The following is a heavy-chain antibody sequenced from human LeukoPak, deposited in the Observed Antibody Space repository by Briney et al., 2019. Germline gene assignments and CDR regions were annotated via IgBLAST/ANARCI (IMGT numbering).Heavy chain of an antibody. V-gene: IGHV3-7*01. Sequence: PGGSLRLSCAASGFTFSSYWMSWVRQAPGKGLEWVANIKQDGSEKYYVDSVKGRFTISRDNAKNSLYLQMNSLRAEDTAVYSCESGTPQLWSSFWGQGTLVTVSS. CDR1: GFTFSSYW. CDR2: IKQDGSEK. J-gene: IGHJ4*02. CDR3: ESGTPQLWSSF. D-gene: IGHD5-18*01.